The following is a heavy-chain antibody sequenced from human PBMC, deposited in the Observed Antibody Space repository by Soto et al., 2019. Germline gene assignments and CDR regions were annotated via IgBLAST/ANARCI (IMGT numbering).Heavy chain of an antibody. J-gene: IGHJ5*02. Sequence: PSQTLSLTCAISGDRVSSNSAAWNWIRPSPSRGLEWLGRTYYRSKWYNDYAVSAKSRITINPDTSKNQFSLQLNSVTPEDTAVYYCARGTRITGTNPWGQGTLVTVSS. CDR1: GDRVSSNSAA. CDR3: ARGTRITGTNP. D-gene: IGHD1-7*01. CDR2: TYYRSKWYN. V-gene: IGHV6-1*01.